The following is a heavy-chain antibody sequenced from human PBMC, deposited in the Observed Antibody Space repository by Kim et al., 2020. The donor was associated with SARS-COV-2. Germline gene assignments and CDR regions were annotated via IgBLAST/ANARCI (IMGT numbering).Heavy chain of an antibody. D-gene: IGHD3-22*01. V-gene: IGHV1-69*13. CDR1: GGTFSTYA. Sequence: SVKVSCKASGGTFSTYAINWVRQAPGQGLEWMGGIIPIFGTPKYAQKFQGRVTITADASTSTAYLELSSLRSEDTAVYYCAKENRPYHDRSGYFPNWGQGTLVTVSS. CDR3: AKENRPYHDRSGYFPN. CDR2: IIPIFGTP. J-gene: IGHJ4*02.